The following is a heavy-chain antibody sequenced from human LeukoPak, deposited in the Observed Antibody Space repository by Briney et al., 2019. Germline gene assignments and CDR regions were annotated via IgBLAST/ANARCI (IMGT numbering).Heavy chain of an antibody. CDR3: ARLPHDSSGYYYFDY. V-gene: IGHV4-59*08. CDR2: IYYSGST. D-gene: IGHD3-22*01. CDR1: GGSISGYY. Sequence: TPSETLSLTCTVSGGSISGYYWSWIRQPPGKGLEWIGYIYYSGSTNYNPSLKSRVTISVDTSKSQFSLKLSSVTATDTAVYYCARLPHDSSGYYYFDYWGQGTLVTVSS. J-gene: IGHJ4*02.